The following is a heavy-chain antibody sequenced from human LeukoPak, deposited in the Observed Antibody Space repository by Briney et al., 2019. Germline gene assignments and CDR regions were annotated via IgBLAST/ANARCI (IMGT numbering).Heavy chain of an antibody. J-gene: IGHJ4*02. CDR2: ISAYNGNT. CDR1: GYTFTSYG. CDR3: ARDLNSPIFGVVTGGLDY. V-gene: IGHV1-18*01. D-gene: IGHD3-3*01. Sequence: ASVKVSCKASGYTFTSYGISWVRQAPGQGLEWMGWISAYNGNTNYAQKLQGRVTMTTDTSTSTAYMELRSLRSDDTAVYYCARDLNSPIFGVVTGGLDYWGQGTLVTVSS.